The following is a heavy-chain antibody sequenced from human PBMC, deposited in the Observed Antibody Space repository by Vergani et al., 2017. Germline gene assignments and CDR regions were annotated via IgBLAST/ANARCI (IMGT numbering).Heavy chain of an antibody. CDR3: TKDNRRAVASTFGY. J-gene: IGHJ4*02. CDR2: ISWNSGSI. CDR1: GFTFDDYA. Sequence: EVQLVESGGGLVQPGRSLRLSCAASGFTFDDYAMQWVRQAPGKGLEWVSGISWNSGSINYADSVKGRFSISRDNAKNSLYLQMNSLRAEDTALYYCTKDNRRAVASTFGYWGQGTLVTVSS. D-gene: IGHD6-19*01. V-gene: IGHV3-9*01.